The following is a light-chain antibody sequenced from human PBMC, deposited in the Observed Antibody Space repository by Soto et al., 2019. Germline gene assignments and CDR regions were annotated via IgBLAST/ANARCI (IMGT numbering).Light chain of an antibody. Sequence: DIQMTQSPSSLSASVADRVTITCRASQGIGTFLGWLQQKPVQAPRSLILAVSSFPSGVPSKFSRSGSGTDFTLTINSLQPEDFATYYCQQYKSSPFTVGGGTKVES. CDR3: QQYKSSPFT. J-gene: IGKJ4*01. V-gene: IGKV1-16*02. CDR1: QGIGTF. CDR2: AVS.